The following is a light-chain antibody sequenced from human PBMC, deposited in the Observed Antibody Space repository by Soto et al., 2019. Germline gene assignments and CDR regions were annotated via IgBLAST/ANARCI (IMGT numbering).Light chain of an antibody. CDR1: QSVSSN. J-gene: IGKJ5*01. CDR3: QQHNQWPIT. V-gene: IGKV3-15*01. CDR2: GAS. Sequence: EIVMTQSPATLSVSPGVGATLSSRASQSVSSNLAWYQQKPGQAPRLLIYGASTRATGIPARFSGSGSGTEFTLTINSLQSEDSAVYYCQQHNQWPITFGQGTRLEI.